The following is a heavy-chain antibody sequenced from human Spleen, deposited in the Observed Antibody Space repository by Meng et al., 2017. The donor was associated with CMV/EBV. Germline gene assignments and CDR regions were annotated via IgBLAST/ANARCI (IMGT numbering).Heavy chain of an antibody. CDR1: GFTFSSSA. V-gene: IGHV3-23*01. CDR3: AKGEGGSYGYFFHY. D-gene: IGHD4-17*01. J-gene: IGHJ4*02. CDR2: FSGSGGST. Sequence: FGFTFSSSAMGWVRQAPGKGLEWVSVFSGSGGSTYYADSVKGRFTISRDNSQNTLYLQMNSLRAEDTAVYYCAKGEGGSYGYFFHYWGQGTLVTVSS.